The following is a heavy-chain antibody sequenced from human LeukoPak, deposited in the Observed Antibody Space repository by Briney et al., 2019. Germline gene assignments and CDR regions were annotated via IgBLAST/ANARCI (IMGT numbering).Heavy chain of an antibody. J-gene: IGHJ4*02. CDR2: ISGSGGST. CDR3: AKDGYSSSAPFDY. Sequence: RPGGSLRLSCAASGFTFSSYAMSWVRQAPGKGLEWVSAISGSGGSTYYADSVKGRFTISRGNSRNTLYLQMNSLRAEDTAVYYCAKDGYSSSAPFDYWGQGTLVTVSS. CDR1: GFTFSSYA. V-gene: IGHV3-23*01. D-gene: IGHD6-6*01.